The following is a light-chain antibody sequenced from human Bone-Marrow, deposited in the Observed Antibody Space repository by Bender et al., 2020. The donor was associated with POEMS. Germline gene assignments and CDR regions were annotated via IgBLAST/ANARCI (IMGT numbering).Light chain of an antibody. Sequence: SSELTQDPAVSVALGQTVKITCQGDSLRSYYASWYQQKSGQAPVLVLYGQGSRPSGIPDRFSGSSSGNTASLTITGSQAEDEADYYCNSRDISGNHWVFGGGTKLTV. CDR1: SLRSYY. CDR3: NSRDISGNHWV. J-gene: IGLJ3*02. CDR2: GQG. V-gene: IGLV3-19*01.